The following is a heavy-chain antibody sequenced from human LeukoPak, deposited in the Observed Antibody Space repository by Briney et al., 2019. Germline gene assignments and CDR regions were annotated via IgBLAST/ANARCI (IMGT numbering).Heavy chain of an antibody. D-gene: IGHD1-26*01. Sequence: GGSLRLSCAAPGFTFSSYGMHWVRQAPGKGLEWVAVIWYDGSNKYYADSVKGRFTISRDNSKNTLYLQMNSLRAEDTAVYYCARDRGSGRRLDYWGQGTLVTVSS. CDR3: ARDRGSGRRLDY. J-gene: IGHJ4*02. V-gene: IGHV3-33*01. CDR1: GFTFSSYG. CDR2: IWYDGSNK.